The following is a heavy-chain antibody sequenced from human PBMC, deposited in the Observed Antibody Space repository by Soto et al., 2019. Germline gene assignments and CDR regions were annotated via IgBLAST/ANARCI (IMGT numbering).Heavy chain of an antibody. CDR1: GGSMSPYY. J-gene: IGHJ6*02. V-gene: IGHV4-59*08. D-gene: IGHD7-27*01. Sequence: NPWETPSLTCSVFGGSMSPYYWSWIRQSPGKGLEWIANIYYRGNTNYNPSLESRVTISIDTSKNQFSLKLNSLTAADTAVYYCARHSKKTGDFDYYYGMDVWGQGTTVT. CDR3: ARHSKKTGDFDYYYGMDV. CDR2: IYYRGNT.